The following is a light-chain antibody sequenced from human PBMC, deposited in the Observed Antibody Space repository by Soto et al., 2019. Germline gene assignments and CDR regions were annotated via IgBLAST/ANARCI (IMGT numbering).Light chain of an antibody. J-gene: IGKJ1*01. Sequence: EIVLTQSPGTLSLSPGARATHSCRASQSVSSIYLAWYQQKPGQAPRLLIYGASSRATGIPDRFSGSGSGTDFTLTISRLEPEDFAVYYCQQYGISPGTFGQGTKVDIK. CDR1: QSVSSIY. V-gene: IGKV3-20*01. CDR3: QQYGISPGT. CDR2: GAS.